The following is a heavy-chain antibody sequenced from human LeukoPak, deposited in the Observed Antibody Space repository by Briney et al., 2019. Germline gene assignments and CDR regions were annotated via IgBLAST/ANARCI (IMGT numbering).Heavy chain of an antibody. CDR1: GFTFSSYA. CDR2: IISNGGST. CDR3: VKDRTGWFGEFDY. J-gene: IGHJ4*02. Sequence: GGSLRLSCSASGFTFSSYAMHWVRQAPGKGLEYVAGIISNGGSTFYADSVKGRFTISRDNSKDTLNLQMSSLRAEDTAVYYCVKDRTGWFGEFDYWGQGTLVTVSS. D-gene: IGHD3-10*01. V-gene: IGHV3-64D*09.